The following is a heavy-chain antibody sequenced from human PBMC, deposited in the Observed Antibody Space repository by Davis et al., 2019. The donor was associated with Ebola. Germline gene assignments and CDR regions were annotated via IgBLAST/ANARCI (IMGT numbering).Heavy chain of an antibody. D-gene: IGHD2-2*01. V-gene: IGHV5-51*01. Sequence: GESLKISCKGSGYSFTSYWIGWVRQMPGKGLEWMGIIYPGDSDTRYSPSFQGQVTISADKSISTAYLQWSSLKASDTAMYYCARRYCSSTSCYSVRADDAFDIWGQGTMVTVSS. CDR3: ARRYCSSTSCYSVRADDAFDI. J-gene: IGHJ3*02. CDR2: IYPGDSDT. CDR1: GYSFTSYW.